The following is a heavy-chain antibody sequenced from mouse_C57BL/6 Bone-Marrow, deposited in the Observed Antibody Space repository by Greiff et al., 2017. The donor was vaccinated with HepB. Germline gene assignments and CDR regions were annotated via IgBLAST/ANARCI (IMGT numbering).Heavy chain of an antibody. J-gene: IGHJ4*01. V-gene: IGHV5-6*01. CDR3: ARLITTVVNYYAMDY. Sequence: EVHLVESGGDLVKPGGSLKLSCAASGFTFSSYGMSWVRQTPDKRLEWVATISSGGSYTYYPDSVKGRFTISRDNVKKTLYLQMSSLKSEDTAMYYCARLITTVVNYYAMDYGGQGTSVTVSS. D-gene: IGHD1-1*01. CDR2: ISSGGSYT. CDR1: GFTFSSYG.